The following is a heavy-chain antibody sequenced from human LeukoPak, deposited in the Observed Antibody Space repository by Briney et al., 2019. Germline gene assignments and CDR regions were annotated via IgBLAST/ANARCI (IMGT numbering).Heavy chain of an antibody. V-gene: IGHV4-34*01. Sequence: SETLSLTCAVYGGSFSGYYWSWIRQPPGKGLEWIGEINHSGSTNYNPSLKSRVTISVDTSKNQFSLKLSSVTAADTAVSYCARGSSLYCSSTSCPYYYYYMDVWGKGTTVTVSS. J-gene: IGHJ6*03. CDR3: ARGSSLYCSSTSCPYYYYYMDV. CDR1: GGSFSGYY. CDR2: INHSGST. D-gene: IGHD2-2*01.